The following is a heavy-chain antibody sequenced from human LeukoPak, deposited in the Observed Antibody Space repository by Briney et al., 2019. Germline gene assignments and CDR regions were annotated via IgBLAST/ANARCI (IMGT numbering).Heavy chain of an antibody. CDR1: GYTFTSYG. J-gene: IGHJ5*02. CDR3: ARAAHCSSTSCYEGSDWFDP. V-gene: IGHV1-18*04. Sequence: ASVKVSCKASGYTFTSYGISSVRQAPGQGLEWMGWISAYNGNTNYAQKLQGRVTMTTDTSTSTAYMELRSLRSDDTAVYYCARAAHCSSTSCYEGSDWFDPWGQGTLVTVSS. D-gene: IGHD2-2*01. CDR2: ISAYNGNT.